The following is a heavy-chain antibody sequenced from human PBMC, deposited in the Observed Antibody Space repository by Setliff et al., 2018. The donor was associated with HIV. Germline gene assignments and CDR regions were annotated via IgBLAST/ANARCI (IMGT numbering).Heavy chain of an antibody. D-gene: IGHD3-16*01. CDR3: ARGAINDYVSGRLTYLDT. Sequence: GESLKISCAASGFTFSSYSMNWVRQAPGKGLEWVSYISSSSSTIYYADSVKGRFTISRDNAKNSLYLQMNSLRAEDTAVYYCARGAINDYVSGRLTYLDTWGQGALVTVSS. CDR2: ISSSSSTI. J-gene: IGHJ4*01. CDR1: GFTFSSYS. V-gene: IGHV3-48*01.